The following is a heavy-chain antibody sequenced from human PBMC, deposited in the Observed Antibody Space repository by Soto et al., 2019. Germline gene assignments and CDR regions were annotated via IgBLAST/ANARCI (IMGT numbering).Heavy chain of an antibody. Sequence: ASVKVSCKASGDVFRSYGISWVRQAPGQGLEWMGWISAYNGNTNYAQKLQGRVTMTTDTSTSTAYMELRSLRSDDTAVYYCARASRWLRYYYYYGMDVWGQGTTVTVSS. V-gene: IGHV1-18*04. CDR2: ISAYNGNT. CDR1: GDVFRSYG. D-gene: IGHD5-18*01. CDR3: ARASRWLRYYYYYGMDV. J-gene: IGHJ6*02.